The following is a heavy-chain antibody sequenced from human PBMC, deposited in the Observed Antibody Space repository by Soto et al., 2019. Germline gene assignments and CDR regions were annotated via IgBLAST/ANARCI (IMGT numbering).Heavy chain of an antibody. CDR3: ARDYWHLFDF. J-gene: IGHJ4*02. V-gene: IGHV3-7*05. CDR2: TNEDGSVN. Sequence: GGSLRLSCAASGFTFSTYWMSWVRQAPGKGLEWVAYTNEDGSVNQYVDSVEGRFTISRDNDKNSLYLQMNNVRPDDTAVYYCARDYWHLFDFWGQGTLVTVSS. CDR1: GFTFSTYW. D-gene: IGHD2-8*02.